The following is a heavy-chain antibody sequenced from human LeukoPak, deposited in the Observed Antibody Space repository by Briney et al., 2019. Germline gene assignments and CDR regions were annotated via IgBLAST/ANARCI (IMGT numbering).Heavy chain of an antibody. CDR3: ARGALRYFDWLPKGDFDY. V-gene: IGHV4-34*01. CDR2: INHSGST. CDR1: GGSFSGYY. J-gene: IGHJ4*02. Sequence: SETLSLTCAVYGGSFSGYYWSWIRQPPGKGLEWIGEINHSGSTNYNPSLKSRVTISVGTSKNQFSLKLSSVTAADTAVYYCARGALRYFDWLPKGDFDYWGQGTLVTVSS. D-gene: IGHD3-9*01.